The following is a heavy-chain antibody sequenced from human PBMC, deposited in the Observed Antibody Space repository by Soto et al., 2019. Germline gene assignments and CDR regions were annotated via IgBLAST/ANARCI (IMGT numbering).Heavy chain of an antibody. CDR1: GFTFSFYA. V-gene: IGHV3-64*01. J-gene: IGHJ3*01. Sequence: EVQLVESGGGLVQPGGSLRLSCAASGFTFSFYAMHWVRQAPGKGLEYVSAISSNGVATYHANSVKGRFTISRDNSKNTLYLQLGRLRAEDMAVYYCARGGYCTNGVCARSFELWGQGTLVTVSS. CDR3: ARGGYCTNGVCARSFEL. CDR2: ISSNGVAT. D-gene: IGHD2-8*01.